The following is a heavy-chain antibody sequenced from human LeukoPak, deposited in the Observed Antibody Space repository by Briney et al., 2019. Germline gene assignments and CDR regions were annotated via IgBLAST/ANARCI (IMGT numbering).Heavy chain of an antibody. Sequence: PGGSLRLSCAASGFTFSSYSMNWVRQAPGKGLEWVSSISSSSSYIYYADSVKGRFTISRDNAKNSLYLQMNSLRAEDTAVYYCAREYCSSTSCYFFDYWGQGTLVTVSS. D-gene: IGHD2-2*01. J-gene: IGHJ4*02. CDR2: ISSSSSYI. CDR1: GFTFSSYS. CDR3: AREYCSSTSCYFFDY. V-gene: IGHV3-21*01.